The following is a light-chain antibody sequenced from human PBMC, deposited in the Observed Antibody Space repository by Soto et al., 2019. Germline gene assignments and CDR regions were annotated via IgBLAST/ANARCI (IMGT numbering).Light chain of an antibody. J-gene: IGKJ2*01. CDR3: QQRSNWPFT. V-gene: IGKV3-11*01. CDR1: QSVSSY. Sequence: DIVLTQSPATMSLSPGERATLSCRARQSVSSYLAWYQQKPCQAPRLLIYDPSKRATGIPARFSGGGSGTDLTLTISSLEPEDFAIYYCQQRSNWPFTFGQGTKLEIK. CDR2: DPS.